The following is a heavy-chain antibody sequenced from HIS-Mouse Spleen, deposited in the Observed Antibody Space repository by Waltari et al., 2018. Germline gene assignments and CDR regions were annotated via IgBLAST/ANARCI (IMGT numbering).Heavy chain of an antibody. D-gene: IGHD6-19*01. CDR2: IYTSGGT. Sequence: QVQLQESGPGLVKPSETLSLTCTVSGGSISSYYWSWIRHPAGKGLEWIGRIYTSGGTNDNPSLKSRVTMSVDTSKNQFSLKLSSVTAADTAVYYCASSWLGVLNFDYWGQGTLVTVSS. V-gene: IGHV4-4*07. CDR1: GGSISSYY. J-gene: IGHJ4*02. CDR3: ASSWLGVLNFDY.